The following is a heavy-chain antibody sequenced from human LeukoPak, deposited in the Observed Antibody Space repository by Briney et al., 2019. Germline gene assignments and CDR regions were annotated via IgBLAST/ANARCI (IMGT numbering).Heavy chain of an antibody. V-gene: IGHV4-59*01. D-gene: IGHD4-23*01. CDR3: ARDPGGMVAFDI. J-gene: IGHJ3*02. Sequence: SETLSLTCTVSGGSISSYYWSWIRQPPGKGLEWIGYIYYSGSTNYNPSLKSRVTISVDTSKNQFSLKLSSVTAADTAVYYCARDPGGMVAFDIWGQGTMVTVSS. CDR2: IYYSGST. CDR1: GGSISSYY.